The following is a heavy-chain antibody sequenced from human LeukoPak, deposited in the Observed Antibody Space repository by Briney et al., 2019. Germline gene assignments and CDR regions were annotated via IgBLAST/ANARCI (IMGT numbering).Heavy chain of an antibody. J-gene: IGHJ2*01. CDR2: IIGSGDST. CDR1: GFSFRSYA. D-gene: IGHD5-24*01. CDR3: AKKKSGDGWEHWYFDL. Sequence: GGSLRLSCVGSGFSFRSYAMSWARQAPGKGLEWVSVIIGSGDSTYYADSVKGRFTISRDNSKNTLYLQMNGLRAEDTAVYYCAKKKSGDGWEHWYFDLWGRGTLVTVSS. V-gene: IGHV3-23*01.